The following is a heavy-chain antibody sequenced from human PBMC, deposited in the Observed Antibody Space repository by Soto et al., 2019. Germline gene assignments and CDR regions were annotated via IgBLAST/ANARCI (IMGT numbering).Heavy chain of an antibody. V-gene: IGHV3-73*02. Sequence: EVQLVESGGGLVQPGGSLKLSCAASGFTFSGSAMHWVRQASGKGLEWVGRIRSKANSYATAYAASVKGRFTISRDDSKNTAYLQMNSLKPEDTAVYYCTRPVVPAAMGPWFDPWGQGTLVTVSS. CDR1: GFTFSGSA. D-gene: IGHD2-2*01. CDR2: IRSKANSYAT. CDR3: TRPVVPAAMGPWFDP. J-gene: IGHJ5*02.